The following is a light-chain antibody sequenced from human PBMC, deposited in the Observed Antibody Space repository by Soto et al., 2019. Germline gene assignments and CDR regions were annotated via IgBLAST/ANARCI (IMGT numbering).Light chain of an antibody. CDR2: GAS. V-gene: IGKV3-15*01. CDR1: QSVSSN. Sequence: EIVMTQSQATLSVSPGDRATLSCRASQSVSSNLALYQQKPGQAPRLLIYGASTWATGIPARFSGSGSGTEFTLTISSLQAEDFAVYFCQQYNNWPYGFGKGTKVEIK. CDR3: QQYNNWPYG. J-gene: IGKJ1*01.